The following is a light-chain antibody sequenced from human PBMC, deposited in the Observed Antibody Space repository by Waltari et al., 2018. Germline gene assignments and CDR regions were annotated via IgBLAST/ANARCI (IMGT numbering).Light chain of an antibody. Sequence: QSALTQPRSVSGSPGPSVTISCTGTGSDVGGYNYVSWYQPHPGNAPKLMVYDVSKRPSGVPDRFSGSKSGNTASLTISGLQAEDEADYYCCSYAGSYTWVFGGGTKLTVL. CDR3: CSYAGSYTWV. J-gene: IGLJ3*02. V-gene: IGLV2-11*01. CDR1: GSDVGGYNY. CDR2: DVS.